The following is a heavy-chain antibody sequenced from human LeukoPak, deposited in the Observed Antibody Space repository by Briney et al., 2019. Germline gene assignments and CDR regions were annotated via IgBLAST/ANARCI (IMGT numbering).Heavy chain of an antibody. D-gene: IGHD3-22*01. V-gene: IGHV4-59*01. CDR3: ARSDSSGYYYGSWVAFDI. Sequence: PSETLSLTCTVSGGSISSYYWSWIRQPPGKGLEWIGYIYYSGSTNYNPSLKGRVTISVDTSKNQFSLKLSSVTAADTAVYYCARSDSSGYYYGSWVAFDIWGQGTMVTVSS. J-gene: IGHJ3*02. CDR1: GGSISSYY. CDR2: IYYSGST.